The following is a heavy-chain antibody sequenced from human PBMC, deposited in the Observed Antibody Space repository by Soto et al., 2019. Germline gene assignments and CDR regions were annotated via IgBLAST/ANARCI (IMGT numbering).Heavy chain of an antibody. CDR1: GFTFSSYS. D-gene: IGHD4-17*01. J-gene: IGHJ4*02. Sequence: RLSCAASGFTFSSYSMNWVRQAPGKGLEWVSSISSSSSYIYYADSVKGRFTISRDNAKNSLYLQMNSLRAEDTAVYYCARAPKDYGDLYFHYCGPGTILTVYS. CDR3: ARAPKDYGDLYFHY. V-gene: IGHV3-21*01. CDR2: ISSSSSYI.